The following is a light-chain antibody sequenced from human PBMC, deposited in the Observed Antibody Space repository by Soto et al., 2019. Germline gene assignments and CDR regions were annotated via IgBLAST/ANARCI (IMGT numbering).Light chain of an antibody. J-gene: IGLJ1*01. CDR1: SSDVGSYNL. Sequence: QSALTQPASVSGSPGQSITISCTGTSSDVGSYNLVSWYQQHPGKAPKLMIYEVSKRPSGVSNRFSGSKSGNTASLTISGLQAEDEADYYCCSYAGSSTYVFGTGTQGTV. CDR3: CSYAGSSTYV. CDR2: EVS. V-gene: IGLV2-23*02.